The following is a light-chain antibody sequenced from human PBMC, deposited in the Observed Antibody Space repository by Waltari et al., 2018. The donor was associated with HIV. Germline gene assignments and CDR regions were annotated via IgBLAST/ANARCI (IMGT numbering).Light chain of an antibody. V-gene: IGLV1-51*02. J-gene: IGLJ2*01. Sequence: QSVLTQPPSVSAAAGQKVTIPCSGSSSNIGGNDVSWYHQLPGTAPKLLIYENNKRPSGIPDRFSGSKSGTSATLGITGLQTWDEADYYCGTWDTSLSGVVFGGGTKLTVL. CDR2: ENN. CDR3: GTWDTSLSGVV. CDR1: SSNIGGND.